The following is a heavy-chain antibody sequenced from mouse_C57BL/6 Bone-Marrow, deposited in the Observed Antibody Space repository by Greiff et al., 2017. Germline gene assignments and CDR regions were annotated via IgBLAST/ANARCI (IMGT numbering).Heavy chain of an antibody. J-gene: IGHJ1*03. V-gene: IGHV5-6*01. CDR1: GFTFSSYG. D-gene: IGHD1-1*01. Sequence: EVKLMESGGDLVKPGGSLKLSCAASGFTFSSYGMSWVRQTPDKRLEWVATISSGGSYTYYHDSVKGRFTISRDNAKNTLYLQRSSLKSEDTAMYYGARQEGGVAHWYFEVWGTGTTVTVAS. CDR2: ISSGGSYT. CDR3: ARQEGGVAHWYFEV.